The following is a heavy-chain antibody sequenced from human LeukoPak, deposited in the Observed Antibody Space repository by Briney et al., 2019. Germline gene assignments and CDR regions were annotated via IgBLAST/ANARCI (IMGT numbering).Heavy chain of an antibody. Sequence: ASVKVSCKASGYTFTNYDINWVRQASGHRLECRRWMNPSNGNTGSAQKFQGRVTMTRNTSISTAYMELSSLRSEDTAVYYCARDYYGSGCSRGYWGQGTLVTVSS. J-gene: IGHJ4*02. D-gene: IGHD3-10*01. CDR1: GYTFTNYD. CDR2: MNPSNGNT. CDR3: ARDYYGSGCSRGY. V-gene: IGHV1-8*01.